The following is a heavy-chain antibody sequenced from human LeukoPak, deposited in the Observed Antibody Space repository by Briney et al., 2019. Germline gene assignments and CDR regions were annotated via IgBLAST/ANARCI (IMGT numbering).Heavy chain of an antibody. CDR1: GYTFTSYY. CDR3: ARGGYYDSSGYYYVYWFDP. V-gene: IGHV1-46*01. J-gene: IGHJ5*02. Sequence: ASVKVSCKASGYTFTSYYMHWVRQAPGQGLEWMGIINPSGGSTSYALKFQGRVTMTRDTSTSTVYMELSSLRSEDTAVYYCARGGYYDSSGYYYVYWFDPWGQGTLVTVSS. CDR2: INPSGGST. D-gene: IGHD3-22*01.